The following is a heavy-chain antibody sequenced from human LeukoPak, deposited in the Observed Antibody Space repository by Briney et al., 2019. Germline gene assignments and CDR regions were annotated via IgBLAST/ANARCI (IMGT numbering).Heavy chain of an antibody. CDR2: ISAYNGNT. Sequence: ASVKVSCKASGYTFTSYGISWVRQAPGQGLEWMGWISAYNGNTNYAQKLQGRVTMTTDTSTSTAYMELRSVRSDDAAVYYCARDSPIYDSSGYYYVSPDAFDIWGQRTMFTVSS. D-gene: IGHD3-22*01. CDR1: GYTFTSYG. J-gene: IGHJ3*02. V-gene: IGHV1-18*01. CDR3: ARDSPIYDSSGYYYVSPDAFDI.